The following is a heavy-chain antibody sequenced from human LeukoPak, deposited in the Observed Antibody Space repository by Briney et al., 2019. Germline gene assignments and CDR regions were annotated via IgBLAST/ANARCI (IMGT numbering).Heavy chain of an antibody. Sequence: GGSLRLSCAVSGFTFSTYWMNWYRQAPGKGLEWVGNINQDASEINYVDSVRGRFTISRDNAKNSHHLQMNSLRAEDTAVYYCATDRDNSDWQKRFDSWGQGTLVTVSS. CDR1: GFTFSTYW. D-gene: IGHD2-21*02. CDR2: INQDASEI. CDR3: ATDRDNSDWQKRFDS. V-gene: IGHV3-7*01. J-gene: IGHJ4*02.